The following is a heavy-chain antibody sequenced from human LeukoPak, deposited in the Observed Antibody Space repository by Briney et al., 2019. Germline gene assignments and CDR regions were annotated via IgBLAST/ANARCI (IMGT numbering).Heavy chain of an antibody. Sequence: PSETLSLTCTVSGGSISSYYWGWIRQPPGKGLEWIGSIYYSGSTYYNPSLKSRVTISVDTSKNQFSLKLSSVTAVDTAVYYCARVVLYYDFWSGNGGYFDYWGQGTLVTVSS. J-gene: IGHJ4*02. V-gene: IGHV4-39*07. CDR3: ARVVLYYDFWSGNGGYFDY. CDR1: GGSISSYY. CDR2: IYYSGST. D-gene: IGHD3-3*01.